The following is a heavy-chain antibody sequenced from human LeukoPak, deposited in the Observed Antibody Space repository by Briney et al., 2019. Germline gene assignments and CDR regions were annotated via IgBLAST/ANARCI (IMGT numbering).Heavy chain of an antibody. CDR1: GGSISSSSYY. CDR3: ARLPRRWLQPLTYYFAY. J-gene: IGHJ4*02. V-gene: IGHV4-39*07. CDR2: IYYSGIT. D-gene: IGHD5-24*01. Sequence: AETLSLTCTVSGGSISSSSYYWGWIRQPPGKGLEWIGSIYYSGITYYNPSLKSRVTISVDTAKNQFSLKLSSVTAADTAVYYCARLPRRWLQPLTYYFAYWGQGTLVTVSS.